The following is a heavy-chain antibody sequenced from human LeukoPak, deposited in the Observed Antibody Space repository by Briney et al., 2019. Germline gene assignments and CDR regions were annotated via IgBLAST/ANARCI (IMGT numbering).Heavy chain of an antibody. CDR2: IYPGDSDT. CDR1: GYSFSNYW. CDR3: ARRGIQSPNNAFDI. D-gene: IGHD5-18*01. J-gene: IGHJ3*02. V-gene: IGHV5-51*01. Sequence: GESLKISCKGSGYSFSNYWIGWVRQMPGKGLEWMGFIYPGDSDTRYSPSFQGQVTISADKSINTAYLQWGSLKASDTAMYYCARRGIQSPNNAFDIWGQGTMVTVSS.